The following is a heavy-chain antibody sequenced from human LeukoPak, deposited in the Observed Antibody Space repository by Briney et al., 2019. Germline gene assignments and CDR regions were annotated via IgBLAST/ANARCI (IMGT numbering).Heavy chain of an antibody. CDR3: TTERWLQFGYDDY. J-gene: IGHJ4*02. V-gene: IGHV3-15*01. D-gene: IGHD5-24*01. CDR2: IKSKTDGGTT. CDR1: GFTFSNAW. Sequence: GGSLRLSCAASGFTFSNAWMSWVRQAPGKGLEWVGRIKSKTDGGTTDYAAPVKGRFTISRDDSKNTLYLQMNSLKTEDTAVYYCTTERWLQFGYDDYWGQGTLVTVSS.